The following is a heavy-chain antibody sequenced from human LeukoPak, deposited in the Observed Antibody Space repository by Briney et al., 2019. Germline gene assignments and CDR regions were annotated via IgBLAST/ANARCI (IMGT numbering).Heavy chain of an antibody. CDR2: IKQDGNEK. V-gene: IGHV3-7*03. Sequence: GGSLRLSCAASGFTFSSHGMHWVRQAPGKGLEWVANIKQDGNEKYYLDSVKGRFTISRDNAKKSLYLQMNSLRAEDTAMYYCARDLSHYYDYGYWGQGTLVTVSS. J-gene: IGHJ4*02. CDR3: ARDLSHYYDYGY. D-gene: IGHD3-22*01. CDR1: GFTFSSHG.